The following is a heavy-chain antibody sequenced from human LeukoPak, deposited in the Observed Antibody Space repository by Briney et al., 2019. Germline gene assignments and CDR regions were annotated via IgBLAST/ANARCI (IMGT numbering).Heavy chain of an antibody. D-gene: IGHD3-10*01. V-gene: IGHV3-11*01. J-gene: IGHJ4*02. CDR2: VTSSGSST. Sequence: GGSLRLSCAASGFSISDHYMSWIRQSPGKGLEWISSVTSSGSSTKYADSVKGRFTISRDNAKNSVALQMNSLRAEDTAVYYCARERRGSYYAFESWGQGTLVTVSS. CDR1: GFSISDHY. CDR3: ARERRGSYYAFES.